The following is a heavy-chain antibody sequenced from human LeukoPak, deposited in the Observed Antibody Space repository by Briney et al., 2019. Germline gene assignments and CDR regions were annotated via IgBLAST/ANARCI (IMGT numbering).Heavy chain of an antibody. V-gene: IGHV4-4*07. CDR2: IYTSGST. CDR1: GGSISSFY. D-gene: IGHD3-22*01. CDR3: ARLLAYYYDSSGYP. Sequence: SETLSLTCSVSGGSISSFYWSWIRQPAGKGLEWIGHIYTSGSTNDNPSLKSRVTMSVDTSKNQFSLKLSSVTAADTAVYYCARLLAYYYDSSGYPWGQGTLVTVSS. J-gene: IGHJ5*02.